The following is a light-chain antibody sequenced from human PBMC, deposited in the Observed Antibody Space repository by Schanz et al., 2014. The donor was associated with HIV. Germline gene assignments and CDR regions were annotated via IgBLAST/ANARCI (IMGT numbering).Light chain of an antibody. V-gene: IGKV3-20*01. CDR1: QSVSTTS. CDR3: QQYGSSPGYT. CDR2: GAS. Sequence: EIVLTQSPGTLSLSPGERVTLSCRASQSVSTTSLAWYLHKPGQSPRLLIYGASFRATGIPDRFSGSGAGTYFTLTISRLEPEDFAVYYCQQYGSSPGYTFGQGTKLEIK. J-gene: IGKJ2*01.